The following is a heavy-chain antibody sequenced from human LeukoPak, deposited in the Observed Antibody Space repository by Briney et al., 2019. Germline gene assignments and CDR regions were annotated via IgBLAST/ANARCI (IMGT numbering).Heavy chain of an antibody. CDR3: ARDRQSTFGGVIVTPYDAFDI. D-gene: IGHD3-16*02. V-gene: IGHV1-69*01. Sequence: ASVKVSCKASGGTFSSYAISWVRQAPGQGLEWMGGIIPIFGTANYAQKFPGRVTITADESTSTAYMELSSLRSEDTAVYYCARDRQSTFGGVIVTPYDAFDIWGQGTMVTVSS. CDR2: IIPIFGTA. J-gene: IGHJ3*02. CDR1: GGTFSSYA.